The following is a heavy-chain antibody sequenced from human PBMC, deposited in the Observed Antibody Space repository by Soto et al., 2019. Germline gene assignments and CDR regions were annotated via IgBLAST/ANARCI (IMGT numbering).Heavy chain of an antibody. CDR2: ISAYNGNT. V-gene: IGHV1-18*01. J-gene: IGHJ4*02. Sequence: QVQLVQSGAEVKKPGASVKVSCKASGYTFTSYGISWGRQAPGQGIEWMGRISAYNGNTKYAQKLQGRVTMTTDTTTSTASMELRSLRSADTAVYYCARDAAIGMNDYWGQGTLVTVSS. CDR1: GYTFTSYG. CDR3: ARDAAIGMNDY. D-gene: IGHD1-20*01.